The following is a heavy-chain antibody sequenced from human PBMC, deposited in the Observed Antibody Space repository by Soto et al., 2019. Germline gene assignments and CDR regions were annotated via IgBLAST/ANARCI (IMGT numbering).Heavy chain of an antibody. CDR3: ARDLHYWSLLIDH. J-gene: IGHJ4*02. Sequence: LRLSCTASGFSLSRYGLHWVRQAPGKGLEWVAGLWSNGIKTSYTDSVKGRFTISRDTSKNMLYLQMNSLGAEDTAVYYCARDLHYWSLLIDHWGQGTLVTVSS. CDR2: LWSNGIKT. D-gene: IGHD2-8*02. V-gene: IGHV3-33*01. CDR1: GFSLSRYG.